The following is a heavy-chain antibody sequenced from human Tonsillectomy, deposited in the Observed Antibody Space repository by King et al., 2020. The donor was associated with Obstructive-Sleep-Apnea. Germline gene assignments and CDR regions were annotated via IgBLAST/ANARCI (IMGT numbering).Heavy chain of an antibody. D-gene: IGHD2/OR15-2a*01. CDR3: ATVAVATATFYFDY. V-gene: IGHV1-2*02. CDR1: GYTFTGYY. CDR2: INPNSGGT. Sequence: FQLVQSGAEVKKPGASVKVSCKASGYTFTGYYIHWVRQAPGHGLEWMGWINPNSGGTKYAQKFKGRVTMTRDTSISTAYMEMSRLRSDDTAVYYWATVAVATATFYFDYWGQGTLVTVSS. J-gene: IGHJ4*02.